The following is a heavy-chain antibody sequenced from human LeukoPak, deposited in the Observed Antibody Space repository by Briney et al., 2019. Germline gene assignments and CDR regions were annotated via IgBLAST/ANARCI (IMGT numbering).Heavy chain of an antibody. Sequence: ASVKVSCKASGYTFTSYGISWVRQAPGQGLEWMGWISAYNGNTNYAQKLQGRVTVTTDTSTSTAYMELRSLRSDDTAVYYCARDERISNYYYGMDVWGQGTTVTVSS. CDR1: GYTFTSYG. D-gene: IGHD2-15*01. J-gene: IGHJ6*02. CDR2: ISAYNGNT. CDR3: ARDERISNYYYGMDV. V-gene: IGHV1-18*01.